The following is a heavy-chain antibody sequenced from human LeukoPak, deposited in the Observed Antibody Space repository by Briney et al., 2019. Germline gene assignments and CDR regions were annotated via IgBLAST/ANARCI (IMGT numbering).Heavy chain of an antibody. CDR2: INHSGST. J-gene: IGHJ6*02. CDR1: GGSFSGYY. Sequence: SETLSLTCAVYGGSFSGYYWSWIRQPPGKGLEWIGEINHSGSTNYNPSLKSRVTISVDTSKNQFSLKLSSVTAADTAVYYCARVPADYYYGMDVWGQGTTVTVSS. V-gene: IGHV4-34*01. CDR3: ARVPADYYYGMDV.